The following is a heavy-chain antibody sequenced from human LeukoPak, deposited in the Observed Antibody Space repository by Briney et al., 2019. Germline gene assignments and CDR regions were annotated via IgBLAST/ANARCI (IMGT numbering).Heavy chain of an antibody. CDR3: AREGDYGPPDY. CDR1: GYTFTGYY. CDR2: INPNSGGT. J-gene: IGHJ4*02. D-gene: IGHD4-17*01. Sequence: ASVKVSYKASGYTFTGYYMHWVRQAPGQGLEWMGWINPNSGGTNYAQNLQGRVTMTTDTSTSTAYMELSRLRSDDTAVYYCAREGDYGPPDYWGQGTLVTVSS. V-gene: IGHV1-2*02.